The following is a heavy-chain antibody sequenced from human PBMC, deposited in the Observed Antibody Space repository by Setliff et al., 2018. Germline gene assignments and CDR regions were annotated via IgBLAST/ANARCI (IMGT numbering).Heavy chain of an antibody. D-gene: IGHD2-2*01. J-gene: IGHJ4*02. CDR2: ISSYNDVT. Sequence: ASVKVSCKASGYTLINYGISWVRQAPGQGLEWMGWISSYNDVTTYAQRFQGRVTLTKETSTSAAYMELRSLRSDDSAVYYCARLVRYCARTSCQRTPGAEYWGQGTLVTVPQ. CDR3: ARLVRYCARTSCQRTPGAEY. CDR1: GYTLINYG. V-gene: IGHV1-18*01.